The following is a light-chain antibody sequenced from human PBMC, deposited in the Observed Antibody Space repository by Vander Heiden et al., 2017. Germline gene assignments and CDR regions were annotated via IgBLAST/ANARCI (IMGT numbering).Light chain of an antibody. CDR2: GAS. Sequence: EIVFRQSPGTLSLSPGDRATLSCWPSQSVSSNYLAWYQQKRGQAPRLLIYGASSSASGIPDRFSGSGSGTDFTLTIRGVETEDFAVYYCQQYGSSPFTFGPGTTVDFK. CDR3: QQYGSSPFT. J-gene: IGKJ3*01. CDR1: QSVSSNY. V-gene: IGKV3-20*01.